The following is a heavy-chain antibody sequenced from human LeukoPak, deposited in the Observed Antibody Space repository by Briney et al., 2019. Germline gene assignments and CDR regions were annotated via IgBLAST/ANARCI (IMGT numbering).Heavy chain of an antibody. V-gene: IGHV4-61*02. J-gene: IGHJ4*02. CDR2: IYTSGST. D-gene: IGHD3-22*01. CDR1: GGSISSGSYY. CDR3: ARGDYYDSSGYPN. Sequence: SETLSLTCTVSGGSISSGSYYWSWIRQPAGKGLEWIGRIYTSGSTNYNPSLKSRVTISVDTSKNQFSLKPSSVTAADTAVYYCARGDYYDSSGYPNWGQGTLVTVSS.